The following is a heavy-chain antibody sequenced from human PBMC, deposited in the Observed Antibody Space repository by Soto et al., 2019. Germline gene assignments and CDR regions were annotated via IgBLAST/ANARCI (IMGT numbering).Heavy chain of an antibody. CDR2: ISYSGDNT. Sequence: EVQLLESGGGLVQPGGSLRVSCAASAFTFSFAAMTWVRQAPGKGLEWVSLISYSGDNTYYADSVKGRFTISRDNSKNTLFLQMNSLRVEDAAVYYCAKGIQLSDWGQGTLVTVSS. D-gene: IGHD1-1*01. V-gene: IGHV3-23*01. CDR1: AFTFSFAA. CDR3: AKGIQLSD. J-gene: IGHJ4*02.